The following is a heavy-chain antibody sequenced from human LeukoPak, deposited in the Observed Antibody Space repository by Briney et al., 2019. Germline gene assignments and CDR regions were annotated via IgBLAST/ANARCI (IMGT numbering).Heavy chain of an antibody. J-gene: IGHJ5*02. Sequence: SGPTLVIPTQTLTLTCTFSGFSLSTSGVGVGWIRQPPGKAREWLALIYWNDDKRYSPSLKSRLTITKDTSKNQVVLTMTNMDPVDTATYYCAHSIGYSSSSGWFDPWGQGTLVTVSS. D-gene: IGHD6-6*01. V-gene: IGHV2-5*01. CDR1: GFSLSTSGVG. CDR3: AHSIGYSSSSGWFDP. CDR2: IYWNDDK.